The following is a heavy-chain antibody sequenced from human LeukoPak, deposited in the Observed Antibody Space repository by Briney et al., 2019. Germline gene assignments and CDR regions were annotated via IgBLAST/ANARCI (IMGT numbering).Heavy chain of an antibody. D-gene: IGHD6-13*01. CDR2: IVVGSGNT. CDR1: GFTFTSSA. Sequence: SVKVSCKASGFTFTSSAMQWVRQARGQRLEWIGWIVVGSGNTNYAQKFQERVTITRDMSTSTAYMELSSLRSEDTAVYYCAATAIPGIAAAGTGWYFDLWGRGTLVTDSS. J-gene: IGHJ2*01. CDR3: AATAIPGIAAAGTGWYFDL. V-gene: IGHV1-58*02.